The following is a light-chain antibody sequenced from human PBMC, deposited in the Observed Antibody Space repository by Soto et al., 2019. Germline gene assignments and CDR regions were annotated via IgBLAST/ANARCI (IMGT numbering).Light chain of an antibody. CDR2: LNSDGSH. CDR1: SGHSSYA. V-gene: IGLV4-69*02. Sequence: QSVLTQSPSASASLGASVKLTCTLSSGHSSYAIAWHQQQPEKGPRFLMKLNSDGSHNKWDGIPDRFSGSSSGAERYLTISSLQSEDEADYYCQTWGTGIGVFGGGTKLTVL. J-gene: IGLJ2*01. CDR3: QTWGTGIGV.